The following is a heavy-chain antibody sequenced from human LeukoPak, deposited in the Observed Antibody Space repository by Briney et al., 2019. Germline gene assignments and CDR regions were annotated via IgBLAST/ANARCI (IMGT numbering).Heavy chain of an antibody. Sequence: SETLSLTCTVSDGSISSSSYYWGWIRQPPGKGLEWIGTIYYSGSTDYNLSLKSRVTISVDTSKNQFSLKLSSVTAADTAVYYCARAAVLRGVRHFDLWGRGTLVTVSS. CDR2: IYYSGST. CDR3: ARAAVLRGVRHFDL. J-gene: IGHJ2*01. CDR1: DGSISSSSYY. V-gene: IGHV4-39*07. D-gene: IGHD3-10*01.